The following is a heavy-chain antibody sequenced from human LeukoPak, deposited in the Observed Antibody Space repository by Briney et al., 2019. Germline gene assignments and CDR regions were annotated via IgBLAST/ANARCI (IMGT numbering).Heavy chain of an antibody. CDR3: ATGIAVAGFDY. D-gene: IGHD6-19*01. J-gene: IGHJ4*02. CDR2: INPNSGGT. Sequence: ASVKVSCKASGYTFTGYYMHWVRQAPGQGLEWMGWINPNSGGTNYAQKLQGRVTMTRGTSICTAYMELSRLRSDDTAVYYCATGIAVAGFDYWGQGTLVTVSS. CDR1: GYTFTGYY. V-gene: IGHV1-2*02.